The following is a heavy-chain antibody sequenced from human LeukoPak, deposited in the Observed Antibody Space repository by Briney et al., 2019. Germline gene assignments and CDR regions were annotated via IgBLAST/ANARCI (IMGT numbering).Heavy chain of an antibody. Sequence: GGSLRLSCAASGFTFSSYGMHWVRQAPGKGLEWVAVISHDGSNKYYADSVQGRFTISRDNSKNTLYLQMNSLRAEDTAVYYRAKAEGGYYYYGMDVWGQATTVTVSS. D-gene: IGHD1-14*01. CDR1: GFTFSSYG. V-gene: IGHV3-30*18. CDR2: ISHDGSNK. CDR3: AKAEGGYYYYGMDV. J-gene: IGHJ6*02.